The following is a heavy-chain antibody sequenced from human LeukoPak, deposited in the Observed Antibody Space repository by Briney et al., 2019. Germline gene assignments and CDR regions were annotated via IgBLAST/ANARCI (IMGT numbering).Heavy chain of an antibody. CDR1: GGSISSSNW. CDR3: ASHYGSLSYDILTGYYPNWFDP. CDR2: IYHSGST. V-gene: IGHV4-4*02. D-gene: IGHD3-9*01. Sequence: SETLSLTCAVSGGSISSSNWWSWVRQSPGKGLEWIGEIYHSGSTNYNPSLKSRVTMSVDTSKNQFSLKLSSVTAADTAVYYCASHYGSLSYDILTGYYPNWFDPWGQGTLVTVSS. J-gene: IGHJ5*02.